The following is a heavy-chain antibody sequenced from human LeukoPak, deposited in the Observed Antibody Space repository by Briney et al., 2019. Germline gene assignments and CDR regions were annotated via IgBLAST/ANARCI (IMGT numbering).Heavy chain of an antibody. V-gene: IGHV4-34*01. J-gene: IGHJ6*03. CDR1: GGSFSGYY. D-gene: IGHD3-10*01. Sequence: SETLSLTCAVYGGSFSGYYWSWIRQPPGKGLEWIGEINHSGSTNYNPSLKSRVTISVDTSKNQFSRKLSSVTAADTAVYYCARVPREGIWFGAYYMDVWGKGTTVTVSS. CDR3: ARVPREGIWFGAYYMDV. CDR2: INHSGST.